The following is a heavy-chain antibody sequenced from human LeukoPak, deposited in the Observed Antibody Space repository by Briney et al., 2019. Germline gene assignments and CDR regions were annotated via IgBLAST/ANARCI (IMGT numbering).Heavy chain of an antibody. CDR2: INTDEDRT. Sequence: GGSLRLSCSASGFTFSNCAMHWVRQAPGKGLEYVSTINTDEDRTFYADSVKGRFTISRDNSKDTLYLQMSCLRPEDTAVYYCVKDLSGTYSFDYWGQGTLVTVSS. J-gene: IGHJ4*02. CDR1: GFTFSNCA. CDR3: VKDLSGTYSFDY. V-gene: IGHV3-64D*09. D-gene: IGHD1-26*01.